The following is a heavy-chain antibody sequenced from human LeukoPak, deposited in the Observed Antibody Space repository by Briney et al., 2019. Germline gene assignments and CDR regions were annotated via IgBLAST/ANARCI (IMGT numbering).Heavy chain of an antibody. D-gene: IGHD3-10*01. J-gene: IGHJ6*03. V-gene: IGHV4-4*07. Sequence: SETLSLTCTVSGGSISSYYWSWIRQPAGKGLEWIGRIYTSGSTTYNPSLKSRVTMSVDTSKNQFSLKLSSVTAADTAVYYCARFSGSYYLGYYMDVWGKGTTVTISS. CDR1: GGSISSYY. CDR3: ARFSGSYYLGYYMDV. CDR2: IYTSGST.